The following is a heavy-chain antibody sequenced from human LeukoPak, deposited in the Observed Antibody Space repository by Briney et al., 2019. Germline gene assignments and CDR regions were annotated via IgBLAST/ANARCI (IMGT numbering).Heavy chain of an antibody. J-gene: IGHJ5*02. CDR2: VYYSGIT. CDR3: ARQRAWGAVAGTRWSDP. V-gene: IGHV4-39*01. Sequence: SETLSLTCTVSVGSISSRGYYWGWSRQPPGKGVEWIGSVYYSGITYYNPSLKSRVTTSADTSKNQFSLRLNSVAAADTAGYYCARQRAWGAVAGTRWSDPWGQGILVTVSS. D-gene: IGHD6-19*01. CDR1: VGSISSRGYY.